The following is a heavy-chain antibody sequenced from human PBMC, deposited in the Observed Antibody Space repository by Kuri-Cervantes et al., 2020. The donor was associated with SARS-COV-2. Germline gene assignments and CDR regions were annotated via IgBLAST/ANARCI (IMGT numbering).Heavy chain of an antibody. CDR3: ASSHITTYYYYYMKV. CDR1: RGSLSGYH. CDR2: FSHSGRN. V-gene: IGHV4-34*01. Sequence: SETLSLTCAVSRGSLSGYHWSWIRQPPGKGLEWIGGFSHSGRNDYSPSYNPSLESRVTISGDMSKNQVSLRLNSVTAADSAVYYCASSHITTYYYYYMKVWGKGTTVTVSS. J-gene: IGHJ6*03. D-gene: IGHD1-20*01.